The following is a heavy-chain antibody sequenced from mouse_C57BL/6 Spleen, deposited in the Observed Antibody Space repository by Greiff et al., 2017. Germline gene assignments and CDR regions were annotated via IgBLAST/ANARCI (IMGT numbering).Heavy chain of an antibody. CDR1: GYAFSSYW. CDR3: ARSDYGSLFAY. V-gene: IGHV1-80*01. D-gene: IGHD1-1*01. CDR2: IYPGDGDT. J-gene: IGHJ3*01. Sequence: QVQLKQSGAELVKPGASVKISCKASGYAFSSYWMNWVKQRPGKGLEWIGQIYPGDGDTNYNGKFKGKATLTADKSSSTAYMQLSSLTSEDSAVYFCARSDYGSLFAYWGQGTLVTVSA.